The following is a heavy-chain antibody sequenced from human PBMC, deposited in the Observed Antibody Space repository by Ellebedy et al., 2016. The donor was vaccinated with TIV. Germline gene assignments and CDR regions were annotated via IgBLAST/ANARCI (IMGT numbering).Heavy chain of an antibody. CDR2: IYSAGNT. D-gene: IGHD3/OR15-3a*01. CDR1: GFSHSSNY. Sequence: GESLKISCAVSGFSHSSNYMSWVRQAPGKGLEWVSIIYSAGNTYYADSVKGRFTISRDTSKNTVFLQMNSLRVEDTAVYYCAGVDLGLAFHYWGRGTLVTVSS. CDR3: AGVDLGLAFHY. J-gene: IGHJ4*02. V-gene: IGHV3-53*01.